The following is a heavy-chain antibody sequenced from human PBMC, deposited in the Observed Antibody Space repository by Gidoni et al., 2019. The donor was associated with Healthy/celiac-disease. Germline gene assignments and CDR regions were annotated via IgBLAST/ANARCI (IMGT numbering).Heavy chain of an antibody. V-gene: IGHV3-30-3*01. J-gene: IGHJ6*02. CDR2: ISYDGSNK. D-gene: IGHD3-3*01. CDR3: ARSITIFGVVITLTNYYYYGMDV. Sequence: QVQLVESGGGVVQPGRSLRLSCAASGFTFSSYAMHWVRQAPGKGLEWVAVISYDGSNKYYADSVKGRFTISRDNSKNTLYLQMNSLRAEDTAVYYCARSITIFGVVITLTNYYYYGMDVWGQGTTVTVSS. CDR1: GFTFSSYA.